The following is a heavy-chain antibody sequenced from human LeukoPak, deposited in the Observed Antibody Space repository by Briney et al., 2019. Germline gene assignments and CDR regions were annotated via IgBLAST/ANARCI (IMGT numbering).Heavy chain of an antibody. CDR2: FDPEDGET. D-gene: IGHD3-10*01. V-gene: IGHV1-24*01. CDR1: GYTLTELS. Sequence: AASVTVSCKVSGYTLTELSMHWVRQAPGKGLEWMGGFDPEDGETIYAQKFQGRVTMTEDTSTDTAYMELSSLRSEDTAVYYCATIRITMVRGLIRAFYGMDVWGQGTTVSVSS. J-gene: IGHJ6*02. CDR3: ATIRITMVRGLIRAFYGMDV.